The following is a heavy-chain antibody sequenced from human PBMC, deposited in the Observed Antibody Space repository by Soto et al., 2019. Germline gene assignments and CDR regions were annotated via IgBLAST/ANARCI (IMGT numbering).Heavy chain of an antibody. CDR3: ARGEWLATIKPYFAD. Sequence: SQTLSPACTFSAGSMISYYWSWIRQSQEKGLEWIGYIYYSGSTNYNTSLKSRVAISLDTSKNQFSLMLSSVTAADTAVYYCARGEWLATIKPYFADWGQGTMVTVSS. J-gene: IGHJ4*02. D-gene: IGHD5-12*01. CDR2: IYYSGST. V-gene: IGHV4-59*01. CDR1: AGSMISYY.